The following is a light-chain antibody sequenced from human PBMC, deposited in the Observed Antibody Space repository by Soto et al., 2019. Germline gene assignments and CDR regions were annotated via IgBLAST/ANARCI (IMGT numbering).Light chain of an antibody. Sequence: ITMTQSPATLSVSPGERATLSCRASQSVGSNLAWYQQKPGQAPRLLIYGASTRATGIPARFSGSGSGTEFTLTISSLQSEDFAVYYCQQYNNWPPLTFGGGTKVDIK. J-gene: IGKJ4*01. CDR1: QSVGSN. V-gene: IGKV3-15*01. CDR2: GAS. CDR3: QQYNNWPPLT.